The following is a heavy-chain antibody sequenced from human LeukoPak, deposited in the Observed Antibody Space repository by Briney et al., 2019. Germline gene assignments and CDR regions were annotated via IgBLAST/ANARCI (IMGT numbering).Heavy chain of an antibody. J-gene: IGHJ3*02. CDR1: GFTFSSYA. V-gene: IGHV3-23*01. CDR2: ISGSGGST. Sequence: QAGGSLRLSCAASGFTFSSYAMSWVRQAPGKGLEWVSAISGSGGSTYFADSVKGRFTISRDNSKNTLYLQMNSLRAEDTAVYYCAKDLGNSTIGHPEYAFDIWGQGTMVTVSS. D-gene: IGHD1/OR15-1a*01. CDR3: AKDLGNSTIGHPEYAFDI.